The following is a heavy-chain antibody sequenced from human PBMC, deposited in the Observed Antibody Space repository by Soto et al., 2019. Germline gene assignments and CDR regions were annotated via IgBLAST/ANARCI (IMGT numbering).Heavy chain of an antibody. CDR3: VTHSWNY. J-gene: IGHJ4*02. D-gene: IGHD1-1*01. Sequence: EVQLLESGGGLVQPGGSLRLSCAVSGLTFTSLHLSWVRQPPGKGLEWVSAIQGSDLNTYYAGSVRGRFTISRDISKNTLFLPMNSLSAEGTAVYFCVTHSWNYWCQVTLVTVSA. CDR1: GLTFTSLH. CDR2: IQGSDLNT. V-gene: IGHV3-23*01.